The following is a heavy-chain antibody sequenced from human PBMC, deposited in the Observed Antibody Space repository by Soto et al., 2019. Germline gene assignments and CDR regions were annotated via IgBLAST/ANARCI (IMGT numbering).Heavy chain of an antibody. V-gene: IGHV1-69*01. D-gene: IGHD3-3*01. J-gene: IGHJ5*02. Sequence: QVQLVQSGAEVKKPGSSVKVSCKASGGTFSSYAISWVRQAPGQGLEWMGGIIPIFGTANYAQKFQGRVTSTADESTSTAYMELSSLRSEDTAVYYCARSRRITIFGVVYPGLDPWGQGTLVTVSS. CDR2: IIPIFGTA. CDR3: ARSRRITIFGVVYPGLDP. CDR1: GGTFSSYA.